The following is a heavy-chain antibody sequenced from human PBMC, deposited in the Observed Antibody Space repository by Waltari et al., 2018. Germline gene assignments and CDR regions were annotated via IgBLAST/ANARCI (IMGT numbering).Heavy chain of an antibody. J-gene: IGHJ4*02. CDR3: ARLGTPHAAYPGFHD. CDR1: GYKFTDYW. Sequence: EVQLVQSGTEVKKPGESLKISCRTSGYKFTDYWIGWVRQVPGKGLEWVAVRYHGGSGAKHSTTVRGHGTRTADRSTTTAFLQWSRLRASDTAVYYCARLGTPHAAYPGFHDWGQGTLVTVSS. CDR2: RYHGGSGA. D-gene: IGHD1-26*01. V-gene: IGHV5-51*01.